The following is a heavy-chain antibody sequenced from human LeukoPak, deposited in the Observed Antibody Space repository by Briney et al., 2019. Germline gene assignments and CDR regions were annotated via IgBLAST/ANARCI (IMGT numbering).Heavy chain of an antibody. D-gene: IGHD3-16*01. CDR1: GGSIGSHY. V-gene: IGHV4-59*11. CDR3: ARVGAGTLDFQH. J-gene: IGHJ1*01. CDR2: IYHSGST. Sequence: SETLSLTCTVSGGSIGSHYWSWIRQPPGKGLEWIGSIYHSGSTSYNPSLKSRVTISVDTSKNQFSLKLSSVTAADTAVYYCARVGAGTLDFQHWGQGTLVTVSS.